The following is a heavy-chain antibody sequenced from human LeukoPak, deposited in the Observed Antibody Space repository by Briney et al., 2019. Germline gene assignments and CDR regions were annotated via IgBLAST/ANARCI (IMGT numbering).Heavy chain of an antibody. CDR1: GGSINNYC. CDR2: IYYTGST. D-gene: IGHD3-22*01. Sequence: SETLSLTCIVSGGSINNYCWSWIRQPPGKGLEWIGYIYYTGSTNYSPSLKSRVTISADTTKNQFSLKLRSVTAADTAVYFCARHQGHDFYDSSGYYSFDYWGQGTLVTVSS. V-gene: IGHV4-59*08. CDR3: ARHQGHDFYDSSGYYSFDY. J-gene: IGHJ4*02.